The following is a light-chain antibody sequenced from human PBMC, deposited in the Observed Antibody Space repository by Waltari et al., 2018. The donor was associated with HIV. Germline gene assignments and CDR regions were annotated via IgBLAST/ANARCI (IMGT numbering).Light chain of an antibody. Sequence: DIVMTQTPPSLSVTPGQTASFSSNSSQSLQHTDGKTYLYWYLQRPGQSPQVLIYEVSKRYAGVPDRFSGSGSGTHFTLKIARVEAEDVGSYYCMQSLHLLYTFGQGTKLEIK. J-gene: IGKJ2*01. CDR1: QSLQHTDGKTY. CDR3: MQSLHLLYT. CDR2: EVS. V-gene: IGKV2D-29*02.